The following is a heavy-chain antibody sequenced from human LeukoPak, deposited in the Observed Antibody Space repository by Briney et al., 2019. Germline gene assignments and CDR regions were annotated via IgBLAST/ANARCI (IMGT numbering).Heavy chain of an antibody. V-gene: IGHV1-2*02. CDR3: AAWVRWFGSFDY. Sequence: ASVKVSCKASGYTFTGYYVHWVRQAPGQGLEWMGWINPNSGGTNYAQKFQGRVTITRDTSISTAYMELSRLRSDDTAVYYCAAWVRWFGSFDYWGQGTLVTVSS. CDR2: INPNSGGT. CDR1: GYTFTGYY. J-gene: IGHJ4*02. D-gene: IGHD3-10*01.